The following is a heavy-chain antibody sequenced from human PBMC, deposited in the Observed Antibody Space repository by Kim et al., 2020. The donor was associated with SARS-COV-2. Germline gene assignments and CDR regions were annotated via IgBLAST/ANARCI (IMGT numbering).Heavy chain of an antibody. CDR2: INHSGST. CDR1: GGSFSGYY. V-gene: IGHV4-34*01. D-gene: IGHD3-3*01. Sequence: SETLSLTCAVYGGSFSGYYWSWIRQPPGKGLEWIGEINHSGSTNYNPSLKSRVTISVDTSKNQFSLKLSSVTAADTAVYYCARGVSPIFKKVWYFQHWGQGTLVTVSS. J-gene: IGHJ1*01. CDR3: ARGVSPIFKKVWYFQH.